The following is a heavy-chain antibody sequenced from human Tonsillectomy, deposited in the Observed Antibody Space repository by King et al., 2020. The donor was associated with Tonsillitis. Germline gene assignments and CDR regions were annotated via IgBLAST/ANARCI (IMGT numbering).Heavy chain of an antibody. J-gene: IGHJ4*02. D-gene: IGHD2-15*01. CDR2: ISSSSSTI. CDR3: ARDQGGCSGGSCTTFDY. CDR1: GFTFSSYS. V-gene: IGHV3-48*02. Sequence: QLVQSGGGLVQPGGSLRLSCAASGFTFSSYSMNWVRQAPGKGLEWVSYISSSSSTIYYADSVKGRFTISRDNAKNSLYLQMNSLRDEDTAVYYCARDQGGCSGGSCTTFDYWGEGTLVTVSS.